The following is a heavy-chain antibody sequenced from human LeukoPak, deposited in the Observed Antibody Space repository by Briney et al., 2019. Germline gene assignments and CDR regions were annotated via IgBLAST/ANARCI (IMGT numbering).Heavy chain of an antibody. V-gene: IGHV7-4-1*02. J-gene: IGHJ4*02. CDR1: GYTFTSYA. CDR3: ARSTIFGVVIVGDFDY. CDR2: INTNTGNP. Sequence: ASVKVSCKASGYTFTSYAMNWVRQAPGQGLEWMGWINTNTGNPTYAQGFTGRFVFSLDTSVSTAYLQISSLKAEDTAVYYCARSTIFGVVIVGDFDYWGQGTLVTVSS. D-gene: IGHD3-3*01.